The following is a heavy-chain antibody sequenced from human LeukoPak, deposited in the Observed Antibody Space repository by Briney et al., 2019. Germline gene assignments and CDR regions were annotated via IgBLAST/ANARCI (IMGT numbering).Heavy chain of an antibody. CDR1: GFTFSSYA. CDR2: ISGSGGST. V-gene: IGHV3-23*01. J-gene: IGHJ4*02. CDR3: ARDGYCSSTSCPRATGY. Sequence: GGSLRLSCAASGFTFSSYAMSWVRQAPGKGLEWVSAISGSGGSTYYADSVKGRFTISRGNSKNTLYLQMNSLRAEDTAVYYCARDGYCSSTSCPRATGYWGQGTLVTVSS. D-gene: IGHD2-2*01.